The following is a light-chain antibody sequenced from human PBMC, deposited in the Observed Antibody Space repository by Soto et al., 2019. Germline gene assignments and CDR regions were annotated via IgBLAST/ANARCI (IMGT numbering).Light chain of an antibody. CDR1: QGISSY. CDR2: AAS. Sequence: DIQLTQSPSFLSASVGDRVTITCRASQGISSYLAWYQQKPGKSPKLLIYAASTLQSGVPSRFSGSGSGTDFTLIISSLQPDDFATYYCQQLSSYPRTFGQGTKLEIK. V-gene: IGKV1-9*01. J-gene: IGKJ2*01. CDR3: QQLSSYPRT.